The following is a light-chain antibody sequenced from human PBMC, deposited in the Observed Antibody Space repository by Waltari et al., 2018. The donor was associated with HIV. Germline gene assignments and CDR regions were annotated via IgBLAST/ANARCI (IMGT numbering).Light chain of an antibody. CDR3: CSCPRSGIRYV. CDR2: EVT. V-gene: IGLV2-23*02. CDR1: SSNVGSDDL. J-gene: IGLJ1*01. Sequence: QSALTQPPSASGSPGQSVTLSCTGTSSNVGSDDLVSWYQQHPCEAPKLIIYEVTKRPSGVSNRFSGSKSGNTASLTISGLQAEDEADYYCCSCPRSGIRYVFGTGTKVTVL.